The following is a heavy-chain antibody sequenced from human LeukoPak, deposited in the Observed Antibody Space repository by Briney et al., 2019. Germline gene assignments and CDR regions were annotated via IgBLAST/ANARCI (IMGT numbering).Heavy chain of an antibody. CDR1: GASIRTYY. J-gene: IGHJ4*02. Sequence: KPSETLSLTCTVSGASIRTYYWSWIRQPPGKGLEWIGHIYYSGDTKYNPSLKSRVTISVDTSKNQFSLKLSSVTAADTAVYYCARAPEGFLEFFDYWGQGTLVTVSS. V-gene: IGHV4-59*01. D-gene: IGHD3-3*01. CDR2: IYYSGDT. CDR3: ARAPEGFLEFFDY.